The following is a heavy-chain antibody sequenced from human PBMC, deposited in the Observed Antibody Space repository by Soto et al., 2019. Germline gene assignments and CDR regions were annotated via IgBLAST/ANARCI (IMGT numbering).Heavy chain of an antibody. J-gene: IGHJ6*02. Sequence: SVKGSCKASGGTFSSYAISWVRQAPGQGLEWMGGIIPIFGTANYAQKFQGRVTITADESTSTAYMELSSLRSEDTAVYYCARGECSSTSCYPYYYYYGMDVWGQGTTVTVSS. CDR2: IIPIFGTA. CDR3: ARGECSSTSCYPYYYYYGMDV. V-gene: IGHV1-69*13. D-gene: IGHD2-2*01. CDR1: GGTFSSYA.